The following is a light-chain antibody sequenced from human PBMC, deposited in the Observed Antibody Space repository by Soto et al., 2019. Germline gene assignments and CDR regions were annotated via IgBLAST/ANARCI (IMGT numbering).Light chain of an antibody. CDR1: QGILDY. V-gene: IGKV1-27*01. Sequence: DIQMTQSPSSLSASVGDRISITCRASQGILDYVAWYQQKPGKAPKLLIYAASTLHSGVPSRFSGSGAGTDFTLTISSLQPEDVATYYCQKYNTAPQTFGPGTRVAIK. CDR2: AAS. J-gene: IGKJ1*01. CDR3: QKYNTAPQT.